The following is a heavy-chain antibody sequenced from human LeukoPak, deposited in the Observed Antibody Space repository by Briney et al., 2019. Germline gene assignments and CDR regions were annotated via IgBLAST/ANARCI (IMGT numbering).Heavy chain of an antibody. Sequence: SVKVSCKASGGTFSSYAISWVRQGPGQGLEWMGGIIPIFGTANYAQKFQGRVTITTDESTSTTYMELSSLRSEDTAVYYCAIGGSGWPTYFDYWGQGTLVTVTS. V-gene: IGHV1-69*05. J-gene: IGHJ4*02. CDR2: IIPIFGTA. D-gene: IGHD6-19*01. CDR3: AIGGSGWPTYFDY. CDR1: GGTFSSYA.